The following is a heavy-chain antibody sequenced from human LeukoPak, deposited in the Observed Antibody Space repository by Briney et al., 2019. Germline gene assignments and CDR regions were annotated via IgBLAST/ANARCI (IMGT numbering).Heavy chain of an antibody. J-gene: IGHJ4*02. CDR1: GDSVSTNSAA. D-gene: IGHD2-15*01. Sequence: SQTLSLTCAISGDSVSTNSAAWNWIRQSPSRGLEWLGRTYYRSKWYNDYVESVKSRITINPDTSKNQFSLQLKSVTPEDTAVYYCAREYSGATSYLDYWGQGTLVTVSS. CDR2: TYYRSKWYN. V-gene: IGHV6-1*01. CDR3: AREYSGATSYLDY.